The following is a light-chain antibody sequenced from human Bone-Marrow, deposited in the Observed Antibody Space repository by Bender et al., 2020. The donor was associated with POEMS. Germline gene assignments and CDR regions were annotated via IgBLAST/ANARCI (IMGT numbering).Light chain of an antibody. CDR1: NSNIGTNA. V-gene: IGLV1-44*01. J-gene: IGLJ3*02. CDR2: SDN. Sequence: QSVLTQPPSASGTPGQRVTISCSGSNSNIGTNAVNWYQQFPGTAPKLLIYSDNQRPSGVPDRFYAFKSGTSASLAISGLQSEDEADYYCNSYAGNFWVFGGGTTLTVL. CDR3: NSYAGNFWV.